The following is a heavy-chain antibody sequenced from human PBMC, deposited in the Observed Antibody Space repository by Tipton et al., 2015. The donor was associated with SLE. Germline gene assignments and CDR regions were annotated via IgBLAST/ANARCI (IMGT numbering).Heavy chain of an antibody. J-gene: IGHJ4*02. CDR2: IYYSGST. CDR3: ARELYGVLDY. CDR1: GGSISSYY. V-gene: IGHV4-59*12. Sequence: LRLSCTVSGGSISSYYWSWIRQPPGKGLEWIGYIYYSGSTNYNPSLKSRVTISVDTSKNQFSLKLSSVTAADTAVYYCARELYGVLDYWGQGTLVTVSS. D-gene: IGHD3-10*02.